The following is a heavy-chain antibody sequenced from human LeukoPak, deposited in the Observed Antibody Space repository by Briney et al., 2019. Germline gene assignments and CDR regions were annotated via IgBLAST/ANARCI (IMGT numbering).Heavy chain of an antibody. D-gene: IGHD4-17*01. J-gene: IGHJ3*02. CDR1: GFTFSGFI. CDR2: ISTSSSPT. V-gene: IGHV3-21*05. Sequence: GGSLRLSCAASGFTFSGFIMNWVRQAPGKGLEWISYISTSSSPTYYADSVKGRFTISRDNAKNSLLLQMNSLRAEDTAVYYCARPQVNDYGDCGIWGQGTMVAVSS. CDR3: ARPQVNDYGDCGI.